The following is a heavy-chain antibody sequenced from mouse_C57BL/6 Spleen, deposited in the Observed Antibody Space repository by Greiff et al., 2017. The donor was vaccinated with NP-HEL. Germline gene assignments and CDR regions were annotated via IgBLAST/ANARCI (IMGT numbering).Heavy chain of an antibody. V-gene: IGHV1-82*01. J-gene: IGHJ3*01. CDR2: IYPGDGDT. CDR1: GYAFSSSW. D-gene: IGHD3-2*02. CDR3: ARDSSGPLAY. Sequence: VQVVESGPELVKPGASVKISCKASGYAFSSSWMNWVKQRPGKGLEWIGRIYPGDGDTNYNGKFKGKATLTADKSSSTAYMQLSSLTSEDSAVYFCARDSSGPLAYWGQGTLVTVSA.